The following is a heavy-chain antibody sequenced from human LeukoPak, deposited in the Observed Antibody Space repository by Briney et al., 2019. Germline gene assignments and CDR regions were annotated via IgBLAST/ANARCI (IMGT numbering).Heavy chain of an antibody. CDR3: AKDSDELIAATYNWFDS. V-gene: IGHV3-23*01. Sequence: GGSLRLSCAASRFTFSTYAMSWVRQAPGKGLEWVAAISGSGGSTYYADSVKGRFTISRDNSKNTLYLQMTSLRAEDTALYYCAKDSDELIAATYNWFDSWGQGTLVTVSS. J-gene: IGHJ5*01. CDR1: RFTFSTYA. D-gene: IGHD6-13*01. CDR2: ISGSGGST.